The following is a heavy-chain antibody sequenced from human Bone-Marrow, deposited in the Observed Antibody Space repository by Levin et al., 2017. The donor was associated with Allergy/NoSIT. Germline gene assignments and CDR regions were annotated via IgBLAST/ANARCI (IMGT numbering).Heavy chain of an antibody. CDR2: IYYSGST. CDR1: GGSISSYY. Sequence: SETLSLTCTVSGGSISSYYWSWIRQPPGKGLEWIGYIYYSGSTNYNPSLKSRVTISVDTSKNQFSLKLSSVTAADTAVYYCARGAYSYSSGWHNWFDPWGQGTLVTVSS. V-gene: IGHV4-59*01. D-gene: IGHD6-19*01. CDR3: ARGAYSYSSGWHNWFDP. J-gene: IGHJ5*02.